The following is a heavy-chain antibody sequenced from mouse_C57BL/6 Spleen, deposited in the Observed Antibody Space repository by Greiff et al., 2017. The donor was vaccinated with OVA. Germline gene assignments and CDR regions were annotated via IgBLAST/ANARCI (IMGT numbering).Heavy chain of an antibody. CDR1: GFTFTSYW. Sequence: VQLQQSGAELVKPGASVKLSCTASGFTFTSYWMHWVQQSPGHGLEWIGMIHPNSGSTNYNENLKSKVTLTVDKASSQPYMQLRSLTSEDSAVYYCARSGSQWYFDVWGTGTTVTVSS. V-gene: IGHV1-64*01. CDR3: ARSGSQWYFDV. J-gene: IGHJ1*03. CDR2: IHPNSGST. D-gene: IGHD3-1*01.